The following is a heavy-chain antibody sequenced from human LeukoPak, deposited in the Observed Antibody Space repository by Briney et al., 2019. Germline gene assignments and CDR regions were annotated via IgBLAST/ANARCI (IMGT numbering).Heavy chain of an antibody. V-gene: IGHV1-69*13. Sequence: SVKVSCKASGGTFSSYAISWVRQAPGQGLEWMGGIIPIFDRANYAQKFQGRVTITADESTSTAYMELSSLRSDDTAVYYCTRDLPYSSSWESLDYWGQGTLVTVSS. J-gene: IGHJ4*02. D-gene: IGHD6-13*01. CDR1: GGTFSSYA. CDR3: TRDLPYSSSWESLDY. CDR2: IIPIFDRA.